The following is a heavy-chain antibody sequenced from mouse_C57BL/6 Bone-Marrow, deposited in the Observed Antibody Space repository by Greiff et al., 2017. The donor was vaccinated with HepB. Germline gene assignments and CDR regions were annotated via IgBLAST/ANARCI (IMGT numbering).Heavy chain of an antibody. CDR2: INPSSGYT. Sequence: VQGVESGAELARPGASVKMSCKASGYTFTSYTMHWVKQRPGQGLEWIGYINPSSGYTKYNQKFKDKATLTADKSSSTAYMQLSSLTSEDSAVYYCARCCYDGYYWYFDVWGTGTTVTVSS. CDR3: ARCCYDGYYWYFDV. V-gene: IGHV1-4*01. J-gene: IGHJ1*03. CDR1: GYTFTSYT. D-gene: IGHD2-3*01.